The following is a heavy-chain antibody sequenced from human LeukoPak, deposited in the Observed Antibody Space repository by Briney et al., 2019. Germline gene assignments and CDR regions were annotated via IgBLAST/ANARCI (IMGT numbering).Heavy chain of an antibody. V-gene: IGHV1-8*01. CDR2: MNPNSGNT. Sequence: ASVKVSCKASGYTFTSYDINWVRQATGQGLEWMGWMNPNSGNTGYAQKFQGRVTMTRNTFISTAYMELSSLRSEDTAVYYCARGARITIFGVVVPNFDYWGQGTLVTVSS. CDR1: GYTFTSYD. D-gene: IGHD3-3*01. CDR3: ARGARITIFGVVVPNFDY. J-gene: IGHJ4*02.